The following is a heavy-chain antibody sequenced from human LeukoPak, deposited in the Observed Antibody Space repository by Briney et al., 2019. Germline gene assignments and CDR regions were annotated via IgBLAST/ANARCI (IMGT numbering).Heavy chain of an antibody. J-gene: IGHJ5*02. CDR2: IYGGGST. D-gene: IGHD2-21*01. V-gene: IGHV3-53*04. Sequence: SGGSLRLSCGASGFTVNSNYMAWVRQAPGKGLEWVAFIYGGGSTHYSESVRGRFPISRHNSNYTLYFQMGSLRPEDTGVYYCARDLRSCSGGECYEYKWFDPWGQGTLVTVSS. CDR1: GFTVNSNY. CDR3: ARDLRSCSGGECYEYKWFDP.